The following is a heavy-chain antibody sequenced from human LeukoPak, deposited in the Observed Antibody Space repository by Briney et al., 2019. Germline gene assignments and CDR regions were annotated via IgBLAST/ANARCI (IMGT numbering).Heavy chain of an antibody. CDR3: ARDTYCGGDCLSYYGMDV. V-gene: IGHV4-31*03. Sequence: PSETLSLTCTVSGGSISSTGYYWSWIRQHPGKGLEWIGYIYYSGSTYYNPSLKSRVTISVDTSKNQFSLKLSSVTAADTAVYYCARDTYCGGDCLSYYGMDVWGQGTTVTVSS. CDR2: IYYSGST. J-gene: IGHJ6*02. CDR1: GGSISSTGYY. D-gene: IGHD2-21*02.